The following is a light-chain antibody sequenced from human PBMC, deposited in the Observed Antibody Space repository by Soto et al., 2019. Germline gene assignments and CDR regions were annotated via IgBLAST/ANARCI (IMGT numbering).Light chain of an antibody. V-gene: IGLV2-11*01. CDR1: SSDVGGYND. Sequence: QSALTQPRSVSGSPGQSVTISCTGTSSDVGGYNDVSWYQQYPGKAPKLMIYEVSKRPSRVPDRFSGSKFGNTASLTISGVQAEDEADYYCCSYAGSPYVFGTGTKVTVL. CDR3: CSYAGSPYV. CDR2: EVS. J-gene: IGLJ1*01.